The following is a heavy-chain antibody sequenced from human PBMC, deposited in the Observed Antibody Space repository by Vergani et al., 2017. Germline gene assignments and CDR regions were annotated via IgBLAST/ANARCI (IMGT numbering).Heavy chain of an antibody. J-gene: IGHJ4*02. Sequence: QVQLQQSGPGLAKPSQPLSLTCAISGDSFSSNSATWNWIRKSPSRGLEWLGRTYYRSKWYNDYAVSVKSLITIDPDTPKNQFSLQLNSVTPEYTAVYYCARGGYGGIDYWGQGTLVTVSS. V-gene: IGHV6-1*01. CDR1: GDSFSSNSAT. CDR3: ARGGYGGIDY. CDR2: TYYRSKWYN. D-gene: IGHD5-12*01.